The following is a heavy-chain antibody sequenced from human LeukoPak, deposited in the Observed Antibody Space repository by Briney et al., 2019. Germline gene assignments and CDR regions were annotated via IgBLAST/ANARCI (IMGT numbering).Heavy chain of an antibody. CDR2: INSDGSST. CDR1: GFTFSSYS. Sequence: PGGSLRLSCAASGFTFSSYSMNWVRQAPGKGLVWVSRINSDGSSTTYADSVKGRFTISRDNAKNTLYLQMNSLRAEDTAVYYCARGGYYGAGNSVDYWGQGTLVTVSS. V-gene: IGHV3-74*01. D-gene: IGHD3-10*01. CDR3: ARGGYYGAGNSVDY. J-gene: IGHJ4*02.